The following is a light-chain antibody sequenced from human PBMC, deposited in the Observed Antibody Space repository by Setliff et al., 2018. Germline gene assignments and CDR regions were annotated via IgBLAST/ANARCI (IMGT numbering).Light chain of an antibody. CDR1: SSDVGGYNY. J-gene: IGLJ1*01. V-gene: IGLV2-8*01. Sequence: QSALAQPPSASGSPGQSVTISCTGTSSDVGGYNYVSWYQQHPGKAPKLMIYEVSKRPSGVPDRFSGSKSGNTASLTVSGLQAEDEADYYCSSYTSSSTYVFGTGTNVTVL. CDR3: SSYTSSSTYV. CDR2: EVS.